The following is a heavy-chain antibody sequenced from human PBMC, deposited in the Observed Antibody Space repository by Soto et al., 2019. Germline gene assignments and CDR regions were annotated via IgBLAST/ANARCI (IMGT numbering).Heavy chain of an antibody. CDR1: GFTFDDYA. Sequence: PGGSLRLSCAASGFTFDDYAMHWVRQAPGKGLEWVSGISWNSGSIGYADSVKGRFTIFRDNAKNSLYLQMNSLRAEDTALYYCAKDSYYDILTGYSDYWGQGTLVTVSS. CDR2: ISWNSGSI. CDR3: AKDSYYDILTGYSDY. J-gene: IGHJ4*02. V-gene: IGHV3-9*01. D-gene: IGHD3-9*01.